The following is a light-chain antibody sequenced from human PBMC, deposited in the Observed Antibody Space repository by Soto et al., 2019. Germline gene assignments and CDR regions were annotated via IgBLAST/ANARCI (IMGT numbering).Light chain of an antibody. Sequence: ETVLTQSPGTLSLSPGERATLSCRASQNIHNSYLAWYQQKPGQAPRLLIYDISTRATGIPDRFSGSGSGTDFTLTISRLEPEDFAVYYCQRYDTAKTFGQGTKVEIK. CDR3: QRYDTAKT. J-gene: IGKJ1*01. CDR2: DIS. CDR1: QNIHNSY. V-gene: IGKV3-20*01.